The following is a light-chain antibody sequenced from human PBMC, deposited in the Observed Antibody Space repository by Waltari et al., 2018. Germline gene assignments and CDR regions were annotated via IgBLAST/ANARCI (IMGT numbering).Light chain of an antibody. J-gene: IGLJ2*01. CDR3: AAWDDSLNGPHVV. CDR2: TDP. Sequence: QSVLTQPPSASGTPGQRVVISCSGSGSNIGSNPVNWYQQLPGTAPKLLIYTDPQRPYGVLDRFSGVKSGTSASLAISWLQSEDEADYYCAAWDDSLNGPHVVFGGGTKLTVL. CDR1: GSNIGSNP. V-gene: IGLV1-44*01.